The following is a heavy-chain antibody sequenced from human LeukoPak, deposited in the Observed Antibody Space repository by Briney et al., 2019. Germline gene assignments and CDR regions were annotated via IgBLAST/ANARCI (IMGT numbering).Heavy chain of an antibody. J-gene: IGHJ4*02. V-gene: IGHV3-30*04. Sequence: PGGSLRLSCAASGFTFSSYAMHWVRQAPGKGLEWVAVISYDGSNKYYADSVKGRFTISRDNSKNTLYLQMNSLRAEDTAVYYCARERIAAARDYYFDYWGQGTLVTVSS. D-gene: IGHD6-13*01. CDR3: ARERIAAARDYYFDY. CDR1: GFTFSSYA. CDR2: ISYDGSNK.